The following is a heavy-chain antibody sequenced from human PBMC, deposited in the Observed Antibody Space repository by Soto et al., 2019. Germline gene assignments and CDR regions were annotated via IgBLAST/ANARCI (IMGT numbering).Heavy chain of an antibody. V-gene: IGHV3-48*02. CDR2: ISSSSSTI. CDR1: GFTFSSYS. CDR3: ARDPTPRYCSGGSCYSGGY. Sequence: GGSLRLSCAASGFTFSSYSMNRVRQAPGKGLEWVSYISSSSSTIYYADSVKGRFTISRDNAKNSLYLQMNSLRDEDTAVYYCARDPTPRYCSGGSCYSGGYWGHGTLVTVSS. J-gene: IGHJ4*01. D-gene: IGHD2-15*01.